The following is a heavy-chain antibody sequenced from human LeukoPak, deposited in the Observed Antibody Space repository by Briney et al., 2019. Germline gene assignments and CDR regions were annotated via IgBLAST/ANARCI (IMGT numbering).Heavy chain of an antibody. J-gene: IGHJ4*02. Sequence: GGSLRLSCAASGFTFSNYGMSWVRQAPGKGLEWVSAITGSAASTNYADSVKGRFTISRDNSKNTLHLQMNSLRADDTAVYYCAKSGRYCSAGSCYQEASLDYWGQGTLVTVSS. CDR3: AKSGRYCSAGSCYQEASLDY. CDR1: GFTFSNYG. CDR2: ITGSAAST. D-gene: IGHD2-15*01. V-gene: IGHV3-23*01.